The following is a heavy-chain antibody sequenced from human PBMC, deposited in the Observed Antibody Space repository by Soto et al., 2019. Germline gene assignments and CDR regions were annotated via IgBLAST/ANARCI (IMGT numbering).Heavy chain of an antibody. D-gene: IGHD4-17*01. CDR2: IYYSGST. J-gene: IGHJ4*02. CDR3: ARHPTVTEYYFDY. V-gene: IGHV4-59*08. CDR1: GGSISSYY. Sequence: QVQLQESGPGLVKPSETLSLTCTVSGGSISSYYWSWIRQPPGKGLEWIGYIYYSGSTNYNPSLKRRVTIPVDTSKNQFSLKLSSLTAADTSVYYCARHPTVTEYYFDYWGQGTLVTVSS.